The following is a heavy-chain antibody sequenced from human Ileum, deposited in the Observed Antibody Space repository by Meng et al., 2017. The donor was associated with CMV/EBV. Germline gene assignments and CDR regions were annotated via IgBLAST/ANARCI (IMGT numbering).Heavy chain of an antibody. CDR1: GGSIRNYS. CDR3: ARLNYYDSREFDY. J-gene: IGHJ4*02. CDR2: IYTGGSP. D-gene: IGHD3-22*01. Sequence: AQRQESGPGLVKPSETLSLTCTVSGGSIRNYSWSWIRQPAGKGLEWIGRIYTGGSPNYNPSLYSRVTMSLDTSKNQFSLKLNSVTAADTAVYYCARLNYYDSREFDYWGQGTLVTVSS. V-gene: IGHV4-4*07.